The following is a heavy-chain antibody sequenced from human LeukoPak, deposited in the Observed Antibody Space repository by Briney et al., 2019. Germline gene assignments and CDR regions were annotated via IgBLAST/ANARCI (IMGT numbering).Heavy chain of an antibody. V-gene: IGHV3-20*04. Sequence: PGGSLRLSCAASGFTFEDYGMKWVRQAPGKGLEWVSGINWNGGSPIYADSAKGRFTISRDNSKNTLYLQMNSLRAEDTAVYYCAKDPSRYDILTGYYFGEFDYWGQGTLVTVSS. CDR2: INWNGGSP. J-gene: IGHJ4*02. CDR3: AKDPSRYDILTGYYFGEFDY. D-gene: IGHD3-9*01. CDR1: GFTFEDYG.